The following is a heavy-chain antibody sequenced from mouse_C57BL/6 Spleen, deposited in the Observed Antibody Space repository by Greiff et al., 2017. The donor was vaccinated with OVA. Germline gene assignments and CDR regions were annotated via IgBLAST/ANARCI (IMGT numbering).Heavy chain of an antibody. CDR3: ARSGLGLGLDVEDYVDD. D-gene: IGHD2-2*01. CDR1: GYTFTDYY. CDR2: IYPGSGNT. Sequence: VQVVESGAELVRPGASVKLSCKASGYTFTDYYINWVKQRPGQGLEWIARIYPGSGNTYYHEKFKGKATLTAEKYSSTAYMQLSRLTSEDSAVYFCARSGLGLGLDVEDYVDDWGQGTTLTVSS. J-gene: IGHJ2*01. V-gene: IGHV1-76*01.